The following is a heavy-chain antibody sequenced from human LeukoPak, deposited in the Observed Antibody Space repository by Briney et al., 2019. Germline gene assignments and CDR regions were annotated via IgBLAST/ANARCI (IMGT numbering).Heavy chain of an antibody. V-gene: IGHV4-59*01. CDR1: GGSITSNY. CDR2: IYYSEST. CDR3: ARGGALPRGFDP. D-gene: IGHD3-16*01. J-gene: IGHJ5*02. Sequence: PSETLSLTCTVSGGSITSNYWSWIRQPPGQGLEWIGYIYYSESTKYNPSLKSRVTISVDTSKNQLSLNLNSVTAADTAVYYCARGGALPRGFDPWGQGTLVIVAS.